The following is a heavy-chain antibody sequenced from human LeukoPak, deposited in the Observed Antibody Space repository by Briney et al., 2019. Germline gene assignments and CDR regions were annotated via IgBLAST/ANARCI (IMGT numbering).Heavy chain of an antibody. CDR2: IYYSGST. CDR1: GGSVSSGSYY. V-gene: IGHV4-61*01. Sequence: PSETLSLTCTVSGGSVSSGSYYWNWIRQPPGKVLEWIGYIYYSGSTNYNPSLKSRVTISVDTSKNQFSLKLSSVTAADTAVFYCARASMVRGVTNFYYYGMDVWGQGTTVTVSS. D-gene: IGHD3-10*01. J-gene: IGHJ6*02. CDR3: ARASMVRGVTNFYYYGMDV.